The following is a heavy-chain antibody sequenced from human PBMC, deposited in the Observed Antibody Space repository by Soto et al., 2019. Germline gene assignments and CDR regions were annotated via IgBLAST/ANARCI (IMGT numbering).Heavy chain of an antibody. D-gene: IGHD2-15*01. J-gene: IGHJ4*02. CDR3: VHRPHVRGVEAGYYFDY. V-gene: IGHV2-5*02. CDR1: GFSLNTTGEG. Sequence: QITLKESGPTLVKPTQTLTLTCTFSGFSLNTTGEGVGWIRQPPGKGLEWLALIYWDDDKRYSPSLKSRVTITKDTSKNQVVLTVTNVDPVDTATYYCVHRPHVRGVEAGYYFDYWGQGTLVTVSS. CDR2: IYWDDDK.